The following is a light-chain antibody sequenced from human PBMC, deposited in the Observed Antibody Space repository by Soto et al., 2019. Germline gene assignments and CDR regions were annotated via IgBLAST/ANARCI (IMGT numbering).Light chain of an antibody. V-gene: IGKV1-27*01. CDR2: GAS. J-gene: IGKJ1*01. CDR1: QGISNF. CDR3: QKYSSALGT. Sequence: DIHMTQSPSSLSASVGDRVTITCRASQGISNFLAWYQQKPGKVPRLLIYGASTLRSGVPSRFSGSGSGREFTLTISSLQPEDVATYYCQKYSSALGTFGQGTKVEIK.